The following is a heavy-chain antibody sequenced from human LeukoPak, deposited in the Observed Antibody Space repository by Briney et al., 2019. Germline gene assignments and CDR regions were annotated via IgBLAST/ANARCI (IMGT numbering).Heavy chain of an antibody. Sequence: GGSLRLSCAASGFTFSSYGMHWVRQAPGKGLEWVAVIWYDGSNKYYADSVKGRFTISRDNSKNTLYLQMNSLRAEDTAVYYCARDRTGTTCNSYYYYYGMDVWGQGTTVTVSS. CDR1: GFTFSSYG. V-gene: IGHV3-33*01. CDR3: ARDRTGTTCNSYYYYYGMDV. CDR2: IWYDGSNK. J-gene: IGHJ6*02. D-gene: IGHD1-7*01.